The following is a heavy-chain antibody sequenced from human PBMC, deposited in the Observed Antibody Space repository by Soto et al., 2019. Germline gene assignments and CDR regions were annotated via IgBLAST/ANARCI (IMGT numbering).Heavy chain of an antibody. V-gene: IGHV3-23*01. CDR3: VREDGLVGSNSAFDQ. CDR1: GFAFSGYA. J-gene: IGHJ4*02. D-gene: IGHD7-27*01. CDR2: ISGSGSTT. Sequence: EVQLLESGGILVQPGGSLRLSCAGSGFAFSGYAMTWVRQAPGKGLQWVSGISGSGSTTYIADSVKGRFTISRDNSKSTLYLQMDSLRVEDTAVYYCVREDGLVGSNSAFDQWGQGTLVIVSS.